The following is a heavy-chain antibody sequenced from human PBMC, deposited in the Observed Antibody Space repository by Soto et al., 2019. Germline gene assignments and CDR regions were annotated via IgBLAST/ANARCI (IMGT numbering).Heavy chain of an antibody. Sequence: XGSLSLSFTASGFSFNTSGMHWVRQTPDKGLEWVAVIAFDGSQKFYGDSVRGRFTISRDNSKNTLFLQMKSLTADDTAVYYCATKVRVNNYLYYGMDVWGQGTTVTVSS. CDR2: IAFDGSQK. D-gene: IGHD3-3*01. CDR3: ATKVRVNNYLYYGMDV. V-gene: IGHV3-30*12. CDR1: GFSFNTSG. J-gene: IGHJ6*02.